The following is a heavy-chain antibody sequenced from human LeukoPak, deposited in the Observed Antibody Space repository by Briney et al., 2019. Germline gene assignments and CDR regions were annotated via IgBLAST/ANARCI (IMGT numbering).Heavy chain of an antibody. D-gene: IGHD2-15*01. V-gene: IGHV4-31*03. J-gene: IGHJ4*02. CDR1: GGSISSGGYY. CDR3: ARTRSVVAASYLDY. Sequence: SETLSLTCTVSGGSISSGGYYWSWIRQHPGKGLEWIGYIYYSGSTYYNPSLKSRVTISVDTSKNQFSLKLSSVTAADTAVYYCARTRSVVAASYLDYWGQGTLVTVSS. CDR2: IYYSGST.